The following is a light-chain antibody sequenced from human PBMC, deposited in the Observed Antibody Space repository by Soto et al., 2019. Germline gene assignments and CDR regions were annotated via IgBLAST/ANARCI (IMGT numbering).Light chain of an antibody. CDR2: EVS. V-gene: IGLV2-14*01. CDR3: TSYTSSITYV. Sequence: QSALTQPASVSGSPGQSITISCTGTSSDVGGYNYVSWNQQHPGKAPKLMIYEVSNRPSGVSNRFSGSKSGNTASLTISGLQAEDEADYYCTSYTSSITYVFGTGTKLPV. CDR1: SSDVGGYNY. J-gene: IGLJ1*01.